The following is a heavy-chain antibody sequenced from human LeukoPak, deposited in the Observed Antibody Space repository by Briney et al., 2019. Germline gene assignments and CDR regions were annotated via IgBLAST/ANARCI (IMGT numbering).Heavy chain of an antibody. V-gene: IGHV4-39*01. CDR2: IYYSGST. Sequence: KSSETLSLTCTVSGGSISSSSYYWGWIRQPPGKGLEWIGSIYYSGSTYYNPSLKSRVTISVDTSKNQFSLKLSSVTAADTAVYYCARIGWPAIDYRGQGTLVTVSS. CDR3: ARIGWPAIDY. CDR1: GGSISSSSYY. J-gene: IGHJ4*02. D-gene: IGHD6-19*01.